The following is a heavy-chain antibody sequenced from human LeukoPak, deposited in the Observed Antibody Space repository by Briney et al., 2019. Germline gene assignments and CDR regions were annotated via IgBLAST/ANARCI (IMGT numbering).Heavy chain of an antibody. V-gene: IGHV3-30*04. Sequence: GGSLRLSCAASGFTFSSYAMHWVRQAPGKGLEWVAVISYDGSNKYYADSVKGRFTISRDNSKDTLYLQMNSLRAEDTAVYYCAREFSVVVVTATYYFDYWGQGTLVTVSS. J-gene: IGHJ4*02. D-gene: IGHD3-22*01. CDR2: ISYDGSNK. CDR1: GFTFSSYA. CDR3: AREFSVVVVTATYYFDY.